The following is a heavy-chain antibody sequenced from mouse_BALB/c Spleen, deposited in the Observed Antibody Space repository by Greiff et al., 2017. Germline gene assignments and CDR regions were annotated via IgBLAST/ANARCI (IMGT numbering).Heavy chain of an antibody. CDR3: LITTVVEDYAMDY. D-gene: IGHD1-1*01. V-gene: IGHV1-47*01. Sequence: VQLHQSGAELVKPGASVKMSCKAFGYTFTTYPIEWMKQNHGKSLEWIGNFHPYNDDTKYNEKFKGKAKLTVEKSSSTVYLELSRLTSDDSAVYYCLITTVVEDYAMDYWGQGTSVTVSS. CDR1: GYTFTTYP. CDR2: FHPYNDDT. J-gene: IGHJ4*01.